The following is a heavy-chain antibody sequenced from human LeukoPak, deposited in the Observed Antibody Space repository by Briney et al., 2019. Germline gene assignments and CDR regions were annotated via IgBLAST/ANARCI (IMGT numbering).Heavy chain of an antibody. V-gene: IGHV6-1*01. CDR2: TYYRSKWYS. CDR3: VRGGFIAAAGLFDS. J-gene: IGHJ4*02. CDR1: GDXVSSNSAD. Sequence: SQTLSLTYAVSGDXVSSNSADWNWIRQSPARGLEWLGMTYYRSKWYSDYAVSVKSRITINSDTSKNQFSLQLNSVTPEDTAVYYCVRGGFIAAAGLFDSWGQGTLVTVSS. D-gene: IGHD6-13*01.